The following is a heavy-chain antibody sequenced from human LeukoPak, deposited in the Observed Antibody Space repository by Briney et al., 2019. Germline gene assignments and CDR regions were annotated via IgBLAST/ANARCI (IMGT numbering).Heavy chain of an antibody. CDR2: ISYDGSNK. CDR1: GFTFRSYA. Sequence: GGSLRLSCAASGFTFRSYAMHWVRQAPRKGLDWVAVISYDGSNKYYADSVKGRFTISRDNSTNTLYLQMNSLRAEDTAVYYCARSLIVVVTAITEPFDYWGQGTLVTVSS. V-gene: IGHV3-30*04. J-gene: IGHJ4*02. D-gene: IGHD2-21*02. CDR3: ARSLIVVVTAITEPFDY.